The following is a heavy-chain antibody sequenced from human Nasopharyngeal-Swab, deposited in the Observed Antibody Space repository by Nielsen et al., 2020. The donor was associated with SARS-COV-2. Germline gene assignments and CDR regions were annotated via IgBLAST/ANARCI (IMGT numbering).Heavy chain of an antibody. CDR2: ISAYNGNT. Sequence: ASVKVSCKASGYTFTSYGISWVRQAPGQGLEWMGWISAYNGNTNYAQKLQGRDTMTTDTSTSTAYMELRSLRSDDTAVYYCARDAWGSGWFVDAFDIWGQGTMVTVSS. D-gene: IGHD6-19*01. CDR3: ARDAWGSGWFVDAFDI. CDR1: GYTFTSYG. V-gene: IGHV1-18*01. J-gene: IGHJ3*02.